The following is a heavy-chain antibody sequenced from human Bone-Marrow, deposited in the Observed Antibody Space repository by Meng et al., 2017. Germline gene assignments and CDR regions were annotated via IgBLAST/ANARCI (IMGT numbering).Heavy chain of an antibody. Sequence: QLQLGAPGAGWQRPGSSGTVSFKASGGTFSSYAICWVRQAPGQGLEWMGGIIPIFGTANYAQKFQGRVTITADESTSTAYMELSSLRSEDTAVYYCAREGIAAASLQDWGQGTLVTVSS. V-gene: IGHV1-69*01. D-gene: IGHD6-13*01. CDR2: IIPIFGTA. J-gene: IGHJ1*01. CDR3: AREGIAAASLQD. CDR1: GGTFSSYA.